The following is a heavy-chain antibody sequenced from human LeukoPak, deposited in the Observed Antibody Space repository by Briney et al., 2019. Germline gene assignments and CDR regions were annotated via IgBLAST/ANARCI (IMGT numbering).Heavy chain of an antibody. CDR1: GFTFSNAW. CDR3: ARSMTTVTTFDY. V-gene: IGHV3-7*01. D-gene: IGHD4-17*01. CDR2: IKQDGSEK. Sequence: GGSLRLSCAASGFTFSNAWMSWVRQAPGKGLEWVANIKQDGSEKYYVDSVKGRFTISRDNAKNSLYLQMNSLRAEDTAVYYCARSMTTVTTFDYWGQGTLVTVSS. J-gene: IGHJ4*02.